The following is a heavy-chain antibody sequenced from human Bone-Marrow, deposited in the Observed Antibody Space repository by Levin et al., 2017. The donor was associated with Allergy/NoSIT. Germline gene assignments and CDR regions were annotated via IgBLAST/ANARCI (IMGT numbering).Heavy chain of an antibody. Sequence: GESLKISCAASGFTFSSYAMSWVRQAPGKGLEWVSAISGSGGSTYYADSVKGRFTISRDNSKNTLYLQMNSLRAEDTAVYYCANLSPDYYTKVPGYWGQGTLVTVSS. J-gene: IGHJ4*02. CDR1: GFTFSSYA. D-gene: IGHD3-10*01. CDR3: ANLSPDYYTKVPGY. V-gene: IGHV3-23*01. CDR2: ISGSGGST.